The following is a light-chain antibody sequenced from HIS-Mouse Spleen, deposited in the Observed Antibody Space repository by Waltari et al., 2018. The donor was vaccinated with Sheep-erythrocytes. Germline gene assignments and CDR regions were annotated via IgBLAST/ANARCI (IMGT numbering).Light chain of an antibody. Sequence: QSALTQPASVSGSPGQSITISCTGTRSDVGSHXXVSWYQPHPGTAPKLMIYEGSKRPSGVSNRFSGSKSGNTASLTISGLQAEDEADYYCCSYAGSSTPWVFGGGTKLTVL. J-gene: IGLJ3*02. V-gene: IGLV2-23*01. CDR1: RSDVGSHXX. CDR3: CSYAGSSTPWV. CDR2: EGS.